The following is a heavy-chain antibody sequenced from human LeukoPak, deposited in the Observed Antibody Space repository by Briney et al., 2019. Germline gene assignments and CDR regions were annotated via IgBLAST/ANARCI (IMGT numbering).Heavy chain of an antibody. CDR1: GFTVSSNY. J-gene: IGHJ6*02. Sequence: PGGSLRLSCAASGFTVSSNYMSWVRQAPGKGLEWVSVIYSGGSTYYADSVKGRFTISRDNSKNTLYLQMNSLRAEDTAVYYCAREIYGDSQPYYYYYGMDVWGQGTTVTVSS. CDR2: IYSGGST. D-gene: IGHD4-17*01. CDR3: AREIYGDSQPYYYYYGMDV. V-gene: IGHV3-53*01.